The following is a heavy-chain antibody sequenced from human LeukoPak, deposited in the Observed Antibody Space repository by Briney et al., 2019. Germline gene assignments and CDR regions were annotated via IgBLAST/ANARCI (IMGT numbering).Heavy chain of an antibody. Sequence: GASVKVSCKASGYTFTGYYMHWVRQAPGQGLEWMGWINPNSGGTNYAQKFQGRVTITRDTSISTAYMELSRLRSDDTAVYYFARALKGRPGIAAAGKVLDVWGQGTTVTVSS. D-gene: IGHD6-13*01. CDR2: INPNSGGT. J-gene: IGHJ6*02. CDR1: GYTFTGYY. V-gene: IGHV1-2*02. CDR3: ARALKGRPGIAAAGKVLDV.